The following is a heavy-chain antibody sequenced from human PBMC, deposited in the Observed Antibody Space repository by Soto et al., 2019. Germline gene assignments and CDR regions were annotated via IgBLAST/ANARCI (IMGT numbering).Heavy chain of an antibody. D-gene: IGHD4-17*01. V-gene: IGHV3-30-3*01. CDR3: ARLTTVTTLDY. J-gene: IGHJ4*02. CDR2: ISYDGSNK. Sequence: QVQLVESGGGVVQPGRSLRLSCAASGFTFSSYAMHWVRQAPGKGLEWVAVISYDGSNKYYADSVKGRFTISRDNSKNTLYLQMNSLRAEDTAVYYCARLTTVTTLDYWGQGTLVTVSS. CDR1: GFTFSSYA.